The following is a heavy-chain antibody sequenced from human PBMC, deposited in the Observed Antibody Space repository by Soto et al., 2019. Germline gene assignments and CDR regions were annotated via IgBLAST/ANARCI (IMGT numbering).Heavy chain of an antibody. V-gene: IGHV1-69*13. Sequence: SVKVSCKASGGTFSSYAISWVRQAPGQGFEWMGGIIPIFYTANFAQKFQGRVTITADESTSTAYVELSSLRSEDTAVYYCASPIASNYYFDYWGQGTLVTVSS. CDR2: IIPIFYTA. D-gene: IGHD7-27*01. CDR1: GGTFSSYA. CDR3: ASPIASNYYFDY. J-gene: IGHJ4*02.